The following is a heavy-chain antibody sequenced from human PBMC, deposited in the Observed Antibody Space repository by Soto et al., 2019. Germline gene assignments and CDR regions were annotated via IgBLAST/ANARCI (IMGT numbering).Heavy chain of an antibody. V-gene: IGHV3-15*01. CDR2: IKSKTDGGTT. Sequence: EVQLVESGGGLVKPGGSVRLSCAASGFTFSNAWMSWVRQAPGKGLEWVGRIKSKTDGGTTDYAAPVKGRFTISRDDSKNTLYLQMNSLKTEDTAVYYCTTDVVVVAATLYDIWGQGTMVTVSS. D-gene: IGHD2-15*01. CDR1: GFTFSNAW. J-gene: IGHJ3*02. CDR3: TTDVVVVAATLYDI.